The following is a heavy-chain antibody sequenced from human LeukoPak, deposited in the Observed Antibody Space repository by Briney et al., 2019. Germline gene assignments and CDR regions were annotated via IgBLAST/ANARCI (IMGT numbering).Heavy chain of an antibody. CDR3: ASLLLRDGYNPIDC. V-gene: IGHV3-7*01. Sequence: GGSLRLPCAVSGFTFSSYWMSWVRQAPGKGLEWVANIKQDGSEKYYVDSVKGRFTISRDNAKNSLYLQMNSLRAEDTAVYYCASLLLRDGYNPIDCGGEGTLVTVSS. D-gene: IGHD5-24*01. J-gene: IGHJ4*02. CDR2: IKQDGSEK. CDR1: GFTFSSYW.